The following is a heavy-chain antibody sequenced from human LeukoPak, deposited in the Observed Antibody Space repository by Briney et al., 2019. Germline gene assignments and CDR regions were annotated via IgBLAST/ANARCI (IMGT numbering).Heavy chain of an antibody. CDR2: ISGSGSDI. CDR1: GFSISDSY. Sequence: GGSLRLSCVVSGFSISDSYMTWIRQTPGKGLEWLAYISGSGSDIYFADSVKGRFTISRDNAKNSLYLQMNSLRAEDTALYYCVKNLALLEYRGQGTLVTVPS. D-gene: IGHD1-1*01. CDR3: VKNLALLEY. V-gene: IGHV3-11*01. J-gene: IGHJ4*02.